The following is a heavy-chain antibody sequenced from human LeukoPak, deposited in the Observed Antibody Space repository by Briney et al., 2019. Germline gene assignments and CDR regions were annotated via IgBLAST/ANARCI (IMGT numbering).Heavy chain of an antibody. CDR2: IWNNGSTK. J-gene: IGHJ4*02. CDR3: AAVRKVRYFDY. Sequence: VGSLRLSCAASGFTFSSYSMHWVRQAPGKGLEWVADIWNNGSTKYYADSVKGRFTISRDNSKNTLYLQMNSLRAEDTAVYYCAAVRKVRYFDYWGQGTLVTVSS. CDR1: GFTFSSYS. V-gene: IGHV3-33*01.